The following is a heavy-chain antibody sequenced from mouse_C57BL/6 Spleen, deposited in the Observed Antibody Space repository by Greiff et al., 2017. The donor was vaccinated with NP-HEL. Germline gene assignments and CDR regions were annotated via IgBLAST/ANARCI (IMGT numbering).Heavy chain of an antibody. CDR3: AKGPWFAY. CDR2: INPGSGGT. V-gene: IGHV1-54*01. CDR1: GYAFTNYL. Sequence: VQLQQSGAELVRPGTSVKVSCKASGYAFTNYLIEWVKQRPGQGLEWIGVINPGSGGTNYNEKFKGKATLTADKSSSTAYMQLSSLTSEDSAVYFCAKGPWFAYWGQGTLVTVSA. D-gene: IGHD3-3*01. J-gene: IGHJ3*01.